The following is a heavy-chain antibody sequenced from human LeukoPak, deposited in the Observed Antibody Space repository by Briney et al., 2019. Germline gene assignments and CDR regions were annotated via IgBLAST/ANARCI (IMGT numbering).Heavy chain of an antibody. CDR3: AKGVRRSSDYSSPVDY. CDR2: ISGSGGST. J-gene: IGHJ4*02. D-gene: IGHD3-22*01. Sequence: GGSLRLSCAASGFTFSSYSMSWVRQAPGKGLEWVSAISGSGGSTYYADSVKGRFTISRDNSRNTLYLQMNSLRAEDAAVYYCAKGVRRSSDYSSPVDYWGQGTLVTVSS. CDR1: GFTFSSYS. V-gene: IGHV3-23*01.